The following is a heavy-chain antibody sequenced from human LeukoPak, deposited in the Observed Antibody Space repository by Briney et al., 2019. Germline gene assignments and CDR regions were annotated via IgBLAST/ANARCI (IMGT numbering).Heavy chain of an antibody. D-gene: IGHD5-24*01. Sequence: GASXKVSCKASGYTFTSYYMHWVRQAPGQGLEWMGIINPSGGSTSYAQKFQGRVTMTRDTSTSTVYMELSSLRSEDTAVYYCARDPGGNDGYTYYFDYWGQGTLVTVSS. CDR3: ARDPGGNDGYTYYFDY. V-gene: IGHV1-46*01. CDR1: GYTFTSYY. J-gene: IGHJ4*02. CDR2: INPSGGST.